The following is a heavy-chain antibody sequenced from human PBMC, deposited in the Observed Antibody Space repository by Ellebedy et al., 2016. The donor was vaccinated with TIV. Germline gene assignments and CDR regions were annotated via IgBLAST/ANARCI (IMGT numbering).Heavy chain of an antibody. CDR3: ARHPSVAGPGGV. J-gene: IGHJ6*02. CDR1: GFTFSDHY. V-gene: IGHV3-72*01. CDR2: SRNRVKSYST. D-gene: IGHD6-19*01. Sequence: GESLKISCVASGFTFSDHYMDWVRQAPGKGLEWVARSRNRVKSYSTEYAASVKGRFSVSRDDSKNSVYLQMNSLKTEDTAVYYCARHPSVAGPGGVWGQGTTVTVSS.